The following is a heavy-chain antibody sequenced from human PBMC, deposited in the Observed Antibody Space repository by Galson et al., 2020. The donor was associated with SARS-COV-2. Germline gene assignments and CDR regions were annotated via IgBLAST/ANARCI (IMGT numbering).Heavy chain of an antibody. Sequence: GGSLRLSCAASGFTFSSHWMTWVRQAPGKGLEWVANVKQDGSDKYYVDSVKGRFTISRDNAKNSLYLQMNSLRAEDTAMYYCARSPGFSDYWGQGTQVTVSS. CDR2: VKQDGSDK. V-gene: IGHV3-7*01. CDR3: ARSPGFSDY. D-gene: IGHD2-2*01. CDR1: GFTFSSHW. J-gene: IGHJ4*02.